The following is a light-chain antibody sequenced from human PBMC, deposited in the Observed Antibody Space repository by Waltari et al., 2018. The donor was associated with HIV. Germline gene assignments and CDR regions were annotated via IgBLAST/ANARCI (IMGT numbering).Light chain of an antibody. CDR3: QQLESYTQIS. V-gene: IGKV1-9*01. CDR2: AAS. J-gene: IGKJ4*01. Sequence: DIQLTQSPSILSASVGDRVTITCRTSQGISSYLAWYQQKPGKAPKLLLYAASTLQSGVPSRFSGSGSGTEFTLTISSLPPEDFATYYCQQLESYTQISFGGGTKVGIK. CDR1: QGISSY.